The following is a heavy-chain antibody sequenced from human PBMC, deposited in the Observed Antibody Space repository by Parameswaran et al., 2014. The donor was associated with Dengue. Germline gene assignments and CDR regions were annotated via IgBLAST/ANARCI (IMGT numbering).Heavy chain of an antibody. J-gene: IGHJ4*02. Sequence: SWVRQAPGQGLEWMGWISAYNGNTNYAQKFQGRVTMTTDTSTSTAYMELRSLRSDDTAVYYCGRDFYGSGSYYNVRYFDYWGQGTLGTVSS. CDR3: GRDFYGSGSYYNVRYFDY. D-gene: IGHD3-10*01. V-gene: IGHV1-18*01. CDR2: ISAYNGNT.